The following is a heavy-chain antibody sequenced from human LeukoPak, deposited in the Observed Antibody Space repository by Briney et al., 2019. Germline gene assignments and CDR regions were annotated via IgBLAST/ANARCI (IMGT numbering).Heavy chain of an antibody. CDR3: ARAGELRYMDV. Sequence: GGSLRLSCSASGFIFSEYYMTWIRQAPGKGLEWVSTIKGTGLTTYYADSVKGRFTIFRDNAKNTVFLQMGSLRADDTAMYYCARAGELRYMDVWGKGTAVTVSS. D-gene: IGHD3-16*01. CDR1: GFIFSEYY. CDR2: IKGTGLTT. V-gene: IGHV3-11*01. J-gene: IGHJ6*03.